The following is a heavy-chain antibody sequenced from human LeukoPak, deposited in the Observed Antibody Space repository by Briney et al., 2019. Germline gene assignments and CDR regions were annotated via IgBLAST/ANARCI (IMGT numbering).Heavy chain of an antibody. Sequence: GGSLRLSCAASGFTFDSHSVSWVRPAPGKGLEWVSTVSGSGDGRYYTDSVKGRFTISRDNSQNTVYLQMNTLRAEDTAVYYCAKDPVNGFNYFDFWGQGTLVTVSS. V-gene: IGHV3-23*01. D-gene: IGHD2-8*01. CDR1: GFTFDSHS. J-gene: IGHJ4*02. CDR2: VSGSGDGR. CDR3: AKDPVNGFNYFDF.